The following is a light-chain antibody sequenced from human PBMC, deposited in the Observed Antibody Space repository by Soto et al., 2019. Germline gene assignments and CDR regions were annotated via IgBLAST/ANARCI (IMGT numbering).Light chain of an antibody. J-gene: IGKJ5*01. CDR1: QSISSSY. CDR2: GAS. Sequence: EIVLTQSPGTLSLSPGERATLSCRASQSISSSYLAWYQQKAGQAPRLLIYGASTRATGIPDRFSGSGSGTDFTLTVSRLEPEDFAVYYCQQYGSSLSITFGQGTRPEIK. CDR3: QQYGSSLSIT. V-gene: IGKV3-20*01.